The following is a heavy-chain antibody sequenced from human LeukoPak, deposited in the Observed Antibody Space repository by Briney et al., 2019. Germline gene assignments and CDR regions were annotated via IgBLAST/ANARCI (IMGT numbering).Heavy chain of an antibody. J-gene: IGHJ6*03. CDR3: ARDSTRYYYMDV. V-gene: IGHV1-18*01. CDR1: GYSFTTYG. CDR2: ISGKNGDT. Sequence: ASVKVSCKTSGYSFTTYGMSWVRQAPGQGLEWMGWISGKNGDTNSAQKLQGRVTMTTDTSTSTAYMELRSLRSDDTAVYYCARDSTRYYYMDVWGKGTTVTVSS. D-gene: IGHD3-3*02.